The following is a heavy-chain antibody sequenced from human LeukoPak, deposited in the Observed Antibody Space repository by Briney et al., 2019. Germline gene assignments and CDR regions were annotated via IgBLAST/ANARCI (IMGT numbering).Heavy chain of an antibody. CDR3: ARAGSEYSSSSGLDY. J-gene: IGHJ4*02. CDR1: GGTFSSYA. D-gene: IGHD6-6*01. CDR2: IIPIFGTA. V-gene: IGHV1-69*05. Sequence: GASVTVSCKASGGTFSSYAISWVRQAPGQGLEWMGGIIPIFGTANYAQKFQGRVTITTDESTSTAYMELSSLRSEDTAVYYCARAGSEYSSSSGLDYWGQGTLVTVSS.